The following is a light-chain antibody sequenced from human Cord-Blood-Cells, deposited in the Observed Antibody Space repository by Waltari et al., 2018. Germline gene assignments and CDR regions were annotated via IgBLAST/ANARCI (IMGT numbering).Light chain of an antibody. CDR1: QSISSW. J-gene: IGKJ1*01. Sequence: DIQMTQSHSTLSASVGDRVTITCRAGQSISSWLAWYQQEPGEAPKLLIYKASSLESGVPSRFSGSGSGTEITLTISSLQPDDFATYYCQQYKSYSWTFCQGTKVEIK. CDR2: KAS. V-gene: IGKV1-5*03. CDR3: QQYKSYSWT.